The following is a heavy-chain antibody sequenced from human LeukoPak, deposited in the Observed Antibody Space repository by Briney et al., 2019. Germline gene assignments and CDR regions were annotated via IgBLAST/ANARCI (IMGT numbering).Heavy chain of an antibody. V-gene: IGHV3-74*01. CDR3: AKPRSGYNYLEYFDY. J-gene: IGHJ4*02. CDR2: ISIDGSIT. D-gene: IGHD5-24*01. Sequence: GGSLRLSCAASGFTFSNYYMQWVRQVPGKGLVWVSRISIDGSITSYADSVKGRFTISRDSAKNTLYLQMNSLRAEDTAVYYCAKPRSGYNYLEYFDYWGQGTLVTVSS. CDR1: GFTFSNYY.